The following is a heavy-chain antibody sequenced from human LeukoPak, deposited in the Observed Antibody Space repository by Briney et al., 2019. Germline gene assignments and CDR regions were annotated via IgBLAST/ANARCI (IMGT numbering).Heavy chain of an antibody. CDR1: GYTFTSYY. J-gene: IGHJ4*02. Sequence: ASVKVSCKASGYTFTSYYMHWVRQAPGQGLEWMGIINPSGGSTSYAQKFQGRVTMTRDTSTSTVYMELSSLRSEDTAVYYWARTGGGGTRLDYWGQGTLVTVSS. CDR2: INPSGGST. V-gene: IGHV1-46*01. CDR3: ARTGGGGTRLDY. D-gene: IGHD1-1*01.